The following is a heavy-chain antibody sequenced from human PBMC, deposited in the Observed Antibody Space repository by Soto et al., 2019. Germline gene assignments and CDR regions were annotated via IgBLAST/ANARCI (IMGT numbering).Heavy chain of an antibody. CDR3: ATEYRDTAMVRVLDY. V-gene: IGHV1-24*01. CDR2: FDPEDGET. CDR1: GYTLTELS. J-gene: IGHJ4*02. Sequence: GASVKVSCKVSGYTLTELSMHWVRQAPGKGLEWMGGFDPEDGETIYAQKFQGRVTMTEDTSTDTAYMELSSLRSEDTAVYYCATEYRDTAMVRVLDYWGQGTLVTVSS. D-gene: IGHD5-18*01.